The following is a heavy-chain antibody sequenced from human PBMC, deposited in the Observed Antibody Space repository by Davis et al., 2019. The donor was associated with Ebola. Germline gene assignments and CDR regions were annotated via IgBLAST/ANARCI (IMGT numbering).Heavy chain of an antibody. CDR1: GGSISSGGYY. CDR3: ARQIPVAGLSAFDY. CDR2: ISYSGST. D-gene: IGHD6-19*01. V-gene: IGHV4-31*03. J-gene: IGHJ4*02. Sequence: SETLSLTCTVSGGSISSGGYYWTWIRQHPGKGLEWIGYISYSGSTNYNPSLKSRVTISADTSKNQFSLKLSSVTIADTAVYYCARQIPVAGLSAFDYWGQGTLVTVSS.